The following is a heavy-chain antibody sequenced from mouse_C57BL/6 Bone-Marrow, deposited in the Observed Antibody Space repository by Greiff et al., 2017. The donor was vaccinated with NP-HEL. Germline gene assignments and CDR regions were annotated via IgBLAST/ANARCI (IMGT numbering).Heavy chain of an antibody. CDR2: IHPRSGNT. V-gene: IGHV1-81*01. CDR1: GYTFTSYG. CDR3: ARGWLLRFAY. D-gene: IGHD2-3*01. Sequence: VKLMESGAELARPGASVKLSCKASGYTFTSYGISWVKQRTGQGLEWIGEIHPRSGNTYYNEKFKGKATLTADKSSSTAYMKLRSLTSEDSAVYFCARGWLLRFAYWGQGTLVTVSA. J-gene: IGHJ3*01.